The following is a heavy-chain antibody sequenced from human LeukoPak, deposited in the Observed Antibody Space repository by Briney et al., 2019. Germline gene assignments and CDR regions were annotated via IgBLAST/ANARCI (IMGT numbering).Heavy chain of an antibody. CDR3: AKDGVAARPHYYYYYYMDV. J-gene: IGHJ6*03. CDR1: GFTFDDYA. V-gene: IGHV3-43D*03. CDR2: ISWDGGST. Sequence: GGSLRLSCAASGFTFDDYAMHWVRQAPGKGLEWVSLISWDGGSTYYADSVKGRFTISRDNSKNSLSLQMNSLRAEDTALYYCAKDGVAARPHYYYYYYMDVWGKGTTVTVSS. D-gene: IGHD6-6*01.